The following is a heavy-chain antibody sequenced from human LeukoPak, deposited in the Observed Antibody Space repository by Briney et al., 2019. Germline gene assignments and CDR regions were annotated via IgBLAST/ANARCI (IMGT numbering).Heavy chain of an antibody. CDR1: GFTFSTYA. CDR2: ISGGNPGT. CDR3: AKASLGHCTGAFCYHFDS. J-gene: IGHJ4*02. V-gene: IGHV3-23*01. Sequence: GGSLRLSCAASGFTFSTYAMSWVRQSPGRRLEWVAAISGGNPGTYHADSVKGRFTISRDNSKNTLHLQMRSLRAEDSAIYYCAKASLGHCTGAFCYHFDSWGQGTLVTVSS. D-gene: IGHD2-8*02.